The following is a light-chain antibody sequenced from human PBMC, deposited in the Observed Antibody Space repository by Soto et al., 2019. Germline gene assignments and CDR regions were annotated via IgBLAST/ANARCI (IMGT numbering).Light chain of an antibody. CDR2: GAT. V-gene: IGKV3-20*01. CDR1: QTISNKY. CDR3: QQYDNSLYT. J-gene: IGKJ2*01. Sequence: EIVLTQSPGTLSLSPGARATLSCRASQTISNKYLAWYQQKPGRDPSLLLDGATYRPTDIPARFSSSGSGTDFTLTISRLEPADVAVYFCQQYDNSLYTFGQGTKLEIK.